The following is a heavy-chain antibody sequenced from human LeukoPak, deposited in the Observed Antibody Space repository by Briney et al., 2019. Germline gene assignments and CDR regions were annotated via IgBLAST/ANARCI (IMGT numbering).Heavy chain of an antibody. V-gene: IGHV4-59*01. D-gene: IGHD6-13*01. J-gene: IGHJ2*01. Sequence: PSETLSLTCTVSGGSISSYYWSWIRQPPGKGLEWIGYIYYSGSTNYNPSLKSRVTISVDTSKNQFSLKLSSVTAADTAVYYCARVDPRYSSSSPKYWYFDLWGRGTLVTVSS. CDR2: IYYSGST. CDR3: ARVDPRYSSSSPKYWYFDL. CDR1: GGSISSYY.